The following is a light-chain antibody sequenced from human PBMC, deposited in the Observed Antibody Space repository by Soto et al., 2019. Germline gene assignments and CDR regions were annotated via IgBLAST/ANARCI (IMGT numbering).Light chain of an antibody. CDR3: QQYGSSPYT. J-gene: IGKJ2*01. CDR1: QSVSSSD. Sequence: EIVLTQSPATLSLSPGERATLSCGARQSVSSSDLAWYQQKPGLALRLLIYDASSRATGIPDRFSGSGSGTDFTLTISRLEPEDVAVYYCQQYGSSPYTFGQGTKLEIK. V-gene: IGKV3D-20*01. CDR2: DAS.